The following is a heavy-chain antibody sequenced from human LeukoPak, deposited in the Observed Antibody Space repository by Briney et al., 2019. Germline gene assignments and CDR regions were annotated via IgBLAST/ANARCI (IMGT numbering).Heavy chain of an antibody. CDR1: GFTFSSYE. CDR3: ARMPLAGQYNDC. J-gene: IGHJ4*02. V-gene: IGHV3-48*03. Sequence: GGSLRLSCAASGFTFSSYEMNWVRQAPGKVLEWVSYISGSGGGIYYADSVKGRFTMSRDNARNSLYLQMSSLRAEDTAVYYCARMPLAGQYNDCWGQGTLVTVSS. D-gene: IGHD6-19*01. CDR2: ISGSGGGI.